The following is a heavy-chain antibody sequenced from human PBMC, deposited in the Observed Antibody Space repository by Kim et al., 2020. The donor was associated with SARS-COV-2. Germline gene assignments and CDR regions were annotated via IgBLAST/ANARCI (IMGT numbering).Heavy chain of an antibody. D-gene: IGHD2-2*01. J-gene: IGHJ4*02. Sequence: GKGDTKCTQKVQGRVTLTSDTSARAAYMELSSMGSEDTAVYYCARSRSLDYWGQGTLVTVSS. V-gene: IGHV1-3*01. CDR2: GKGDT. CDR3: ARSRSLDY.